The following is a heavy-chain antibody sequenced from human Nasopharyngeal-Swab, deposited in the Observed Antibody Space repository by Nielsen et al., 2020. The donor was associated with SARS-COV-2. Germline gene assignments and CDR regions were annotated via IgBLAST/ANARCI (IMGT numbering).Heavy chain of an antibody. J-gene: IGHJ4*02. CDR3: ARDQTADYVWGSYRYILD. V-gene: IGHV3-7*01. D-gene: IGHD3-16*02. Sequence: LKISCAASGFTFRSYWMSWVRQAPGKGLEWVANIKQDGSEKYYVDSVKGRFTISRDNAKNSLYLQMNSLRAEDTAVYYCARDQTADYVWGSYRYILDWGQGTLVTVSS. CDR2: IKQDGSEK. CDR1: GFTFRSYW.